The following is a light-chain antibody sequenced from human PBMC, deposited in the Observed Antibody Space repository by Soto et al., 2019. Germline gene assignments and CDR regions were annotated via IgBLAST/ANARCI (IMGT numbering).Light chain of an antibody. CDR2: ELS. CDR3: CSYGGSRAV. CDR1: SSDVGSHNL. J-gene: IGLJ7*01. V-gene: IGLV2-23*02. Sequence: QSPLTQPASVSGTPGQSITISCTGTSSDVGSHNLVSWYQQHPGQAPKLMIYELSKRPLGVSARFSASKSGNTASLTISGLHAEEEAHYYCCSYGGSRAVFGGGTQLTVL.